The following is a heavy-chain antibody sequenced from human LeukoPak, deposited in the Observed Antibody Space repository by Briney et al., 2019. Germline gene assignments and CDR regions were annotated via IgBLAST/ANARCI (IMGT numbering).Heavy chain of an antibody. J-gene: IGHJ4*02. CDR3: ARGNEMATPNIVN. CDR2: IIPIFGTA. Sequence: GASVKVSCKASGGTFISYAISWVRQAPGQGLEWMGGIIPIFGTANYAQKFQGRVTITTDESTSTAYMELSSLRSEDTAVYYCARGNEMATPNIVNWGQGTLVTVSS. D-gene: IGHD5-24*01. CDR1: GGTFISYA. V-gene: IGHV1-69*05.